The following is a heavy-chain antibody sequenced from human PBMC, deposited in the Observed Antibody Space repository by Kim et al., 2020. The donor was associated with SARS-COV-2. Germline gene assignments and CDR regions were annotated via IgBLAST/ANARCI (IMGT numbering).Heavy chain of an antibody. Sequence: TSNPSLNSRVTISVDKSKSQCSLKLSSVTAADTAVYYCAREPSSGLFFDYWGQGTLVTVSS. V-gene: IGHV4-4*02. D-gene: IGHD5-18*01. J-gene: IGHJ4*02. CDR3: AREPSSGLFFDY.